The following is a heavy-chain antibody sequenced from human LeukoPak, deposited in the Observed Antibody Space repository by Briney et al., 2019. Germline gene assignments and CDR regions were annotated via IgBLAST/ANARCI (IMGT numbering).Heavy chain of an antibody. J-gene: IGHJ4*02. D-gene: IGHD6-13*01. CDR3: ARRAITYSSSFFAY. CDR2: IFYSGST. Sequence: SETLSLTCTVSGDSFCSSNNCWAWVRQPPGKGLEWLGSIFYSGSTYYNPSLKSRVTIFVDTSKNQFSLNLYSVTAADTATYYCARRAITYSSSFFAYWGQGTLVTVSS. V-gene: IGHV4-39*01. CDR1: GDSFCSSNNC.